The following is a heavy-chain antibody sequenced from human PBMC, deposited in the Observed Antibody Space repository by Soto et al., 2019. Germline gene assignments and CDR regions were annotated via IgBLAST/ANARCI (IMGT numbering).Heavy chain of an antibody. CDR3: AKDLVAFTTGRRSPFGS. V-gene: IGHV3-30*18. Sequence: QVQLVESGGGVVQPGGSLRLSCAPSGFTFRAYGMHWVRQAPGKGLEWVAVISYDGKNEYYADYVKGRFSISRDSSKNTLYLQMNSLRAEDTAVYYCAKDLVAFTTGRRSPFGSWGQGTLVTVSS. CDR1: GFTFRAYG. J-gene: IGHJ4*02. D-gene: IGHD1-1*01. CDR2: ISYDGKNE.